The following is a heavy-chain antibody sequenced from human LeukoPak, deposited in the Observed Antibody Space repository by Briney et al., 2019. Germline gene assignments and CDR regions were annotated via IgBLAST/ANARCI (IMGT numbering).Heavy chain of an antibody. J-gene: IGHJ4*02. Sequence: GGPLRLSCAASGSTFDDYAMHWVRQAPGKGLEWVSLISGDGGSTYYADSVKGRFTISRDNSKNSLYLQMNSLRTEDTALNYCAKDTVLYYDFWSGYYDYWGQGTLVTVSS. D-gene: IGHD3-3*01. CDR2: ISGDGGST. V-gene: IGHV3-43*02. CDR1: GSTFDDYA. CDR3: AKDTVLYYDFWSGYYDY.